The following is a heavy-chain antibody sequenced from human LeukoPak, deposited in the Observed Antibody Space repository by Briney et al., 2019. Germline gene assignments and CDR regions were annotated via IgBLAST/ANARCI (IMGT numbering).Heavy chain of an antibody. Sequence: ASVKVSCKASGYTFIGYYLHWVQQAPGQGLEWMGWINPNSGGTHYAQNFQGRVTMTRDRSISKAYMELSSLKFDDTAVYYCARASTLAAPGAVPNDYWGQGTLVTVSS. D-gene: IGHD6-13*01. J-gene: IGHJ4*02. CDR3: ARASTLAAPGAVPNDY. CDR2: INPNSGGT. V-gene: IGHV1-2*02. CDR1: GYTFIGYY.